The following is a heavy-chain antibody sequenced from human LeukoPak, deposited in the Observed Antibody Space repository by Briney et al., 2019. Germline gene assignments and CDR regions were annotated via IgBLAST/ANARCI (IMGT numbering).Heavy chain of an antibody. D-gene: IGHD6-13*01. Sequence: SETLSLTCTVSGVSVSSGHYDWRWVRQPPGKGVEWIGYIYNSESTNYNPSLKSRVTISVDTSKNHFSLKLSSVTAADTAVYYCVTGGSLAAAGDYWGQGTLVTVSS. V-gene: IGHV4-61*03. CDR3: VTGGSLAAAGDY. J-gene: IGHJ4*02. CDR2: IYNSEST. CDR1: GVSVSSGHYD.